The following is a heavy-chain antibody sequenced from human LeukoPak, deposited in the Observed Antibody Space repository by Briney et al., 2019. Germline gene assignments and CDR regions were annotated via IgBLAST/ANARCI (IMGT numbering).Heavy chain of an antibody. V-gene: IGHV3-66*01. CDR1: EFTVSTNY. CDR3: ARDGLDSSGPLAFDI. Sequence: GGSLRLSCVASEFTVSTNYMSWVRQAPGKGLEWVSIIHIDGDTHYADSVKGRFTFSRDDSKDTLYLQMNSPRSEDTAVYYCARDGLDSSGPLAFDIWGQGTMVTVSS. CDR2: IHIDGDT. J-gene: IGHJ3*02. D-gene: IGHD3-22*01.